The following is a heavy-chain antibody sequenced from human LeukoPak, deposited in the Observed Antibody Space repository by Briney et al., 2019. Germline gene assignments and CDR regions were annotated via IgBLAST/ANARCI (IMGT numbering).Heavy chain of an antibody. CDR3: ARDGVVPVRGFDY. Sequence: NSSETLSLTCTVSGGSISSSSYYWGWIRQPPGKGLEWNGSIYYSGSTYYNPSLKSRVTISVDTSKNQFSLKLSSVTAADTAVYYCARDGVVPVRGFDYWGQGTLVTVSS. CDR1: GGSISSSSYY. J-gene: IGHJ4*02. CDR2: IYYSGST. D-gene: IGHD2-2*01. V-gene: IGHV4-39*07.